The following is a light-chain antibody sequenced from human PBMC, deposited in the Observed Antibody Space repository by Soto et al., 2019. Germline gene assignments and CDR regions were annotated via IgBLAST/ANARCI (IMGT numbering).Light chain of an antibody. J-gene: IGKJ2*01. Sequence: EVVLTQSPGTLSLPPGERATLSCWASQSVSSSYLAWYQQKPGQAPRLLIYAASSRATGIPDRFSGSGSGTDFTLTISRLEHEDFAVYYCQQYGSSLPYTFGQGTKLDIK. CDR3: QQYGSSLPYT. CDR1: QSVSSSY. V-gene: IGKV3-20*01. CDR2: AAS.